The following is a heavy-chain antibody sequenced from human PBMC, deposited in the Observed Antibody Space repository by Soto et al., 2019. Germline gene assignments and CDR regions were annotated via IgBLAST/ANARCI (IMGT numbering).Heavy chain of an antibody. J-gene: IGHJ4*02. CDR3: ARSGGLDRDFNY. Sequence: QVQLVQSGAEVKKPGSSVKVSCKASGGTFSSDSFSWVRQAPGQGLEWMGGIIPMFDTPIYAQKFQDRVPITADESTSTAYMPLSSLRSGDTAVYYCARSGGLDRDFNYWGQGSLVTVPS. CDR1: GGTFSSDS. D-gene: IGHD2-15*01. V-gene: IGHV1-69*12. CDR2: IIPMFDTP.